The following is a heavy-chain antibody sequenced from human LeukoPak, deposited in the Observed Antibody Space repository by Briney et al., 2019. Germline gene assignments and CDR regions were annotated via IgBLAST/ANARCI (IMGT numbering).Heavy chain of an antibody. D-gene: IGHD4-11*01. V-gene: IGHV1-2*02. CDR3: ARSWYSNYYYYYYMDV. J-gene: IGHJ6*03. CDR1: GYTFTGYY. CDR2: INPNSGGT. Sequence: ASVKVSCKASGYTFTGYYMHWVRQAPGQGLEWMGWINPNSGGTNYAQKFQGRVTMTRDTSISTAYMELSRLRSDDTAVYYCARSWYSNYYYYYYMDVWGKGTTVTVSS.